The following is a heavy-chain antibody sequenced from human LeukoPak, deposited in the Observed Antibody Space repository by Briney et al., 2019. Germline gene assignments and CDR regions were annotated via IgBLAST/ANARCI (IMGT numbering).Heavy chain of an antibody. V-gene: IGHV1-18*01. CDR2: ISAYNGNT. CDR3: ARVHSSSWYTIDY. CDR1: GGTFSNYA. D-gene: IGHD6-13*01. Sequence: ASVTVSCTASGGTFSNYAINWVRQAPGQGLEWMGWISAYNGNTNYAQKLQGRVTMTTDTSTSTAYMELRSLRSDDTAVYYCARVHSSSWYTIDYWGQGTLVTVSS. J-gene: IGHJ4*02.